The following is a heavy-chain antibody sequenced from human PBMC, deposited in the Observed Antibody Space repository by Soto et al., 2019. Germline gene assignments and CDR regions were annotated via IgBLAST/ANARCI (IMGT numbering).Heavy chain of an antibody. CDR3: ARESVGYCISTSCYGDYFDY. V-gene: IGHV4-31*03. J-gene: IGHJ4*02. D-gene: IGHD2-2*01. Sequence: QVQLQESGPGLVKPSQTLSLTCTVSGGSISSGGYYWSWIRQHPGKGLEWIGYIYYSGSTYYNPSLKSRVTISVDTSKNQFSLKLSSVTAADTAVYYCARESVGYCISTSCYGDYFDYWGQGTLVTVSS. CDR1: GGSISSGGYY. CDR2: IYYSGST.